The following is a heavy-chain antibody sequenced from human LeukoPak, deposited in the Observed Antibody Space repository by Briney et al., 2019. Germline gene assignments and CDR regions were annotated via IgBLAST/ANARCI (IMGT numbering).Heavy chain of an antibody. CDR2: ISTTSIYI. D-gene: IGHD4-11*01. V-gene: IGHV3-21*01. J-gene: IGHJ4*02. Sequence: GGSLRLSCAASGFTFSSYSMNWVRQAPGKGLEWVSSISTTSIYIYYADSVKGRFTISRDNAKNSLYLQMNSLRADDTAVYYCARDRYDYTHYFDYWGQGILVTVSS. CDR1: GFTFSSYS. CDR3: ARDRYDYTHYFDY.